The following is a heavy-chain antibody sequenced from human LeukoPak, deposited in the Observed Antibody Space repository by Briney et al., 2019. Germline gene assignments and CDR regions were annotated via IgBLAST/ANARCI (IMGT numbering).Heavy chain of an antibody. Sequence: PGGSLRLSCAASGFTFSSYEMNWVRQAPGKGLEWVSYVSSSDSRTYYADSVKGRFTISRDNAKNSLYLQMNSLRTEDTAVYYCARDGSGWFDYWGQGTLVTVSS. CDR1: GFTFSSYE. CDR2: VSSSDSRT. D-gene: IGHD6-19*01. CDR3: ARDGSGWFDY. J-gene: IGHJ4*02. V-gene: IGHV3-48*03.